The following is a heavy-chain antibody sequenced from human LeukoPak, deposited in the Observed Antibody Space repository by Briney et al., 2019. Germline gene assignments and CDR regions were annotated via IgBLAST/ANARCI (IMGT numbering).Heavy chain of an antibody. Sequence: PSETLSLTCAVNGGSFSGYFWSWIRQPRGKGLEWIGDIHHSGRTNYDPSLKSRVTISVDASKNQYSQKLSSVTAAETSVYYWARGRRGDYWGGGTRVTVSS. J-gene: IGHJ4*02. CDR1: GGSFSGYF. CDR3: ARGRRGDY. CDR2: IHHSGRT. V-gene: IGHV4-34*01.